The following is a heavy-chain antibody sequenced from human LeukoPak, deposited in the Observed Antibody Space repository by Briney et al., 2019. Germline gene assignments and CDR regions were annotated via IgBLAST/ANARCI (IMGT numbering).Heavy chain of an antibody. CDR1: GXXXXSYV. CDR3: ARELSPNDAFDI. Sequence: GGSLRLSCAASGXXXXSYVXTWVRXAXXXXXXXVSVISGSGGSTYYADSVKGRFTISRDNSKNTLYLQMNSLRAEDTAVYYCARELSPNDAFDIWGQGTMVTVSS. J-gene: IGHJ3*02. V-gene: IGHV3-23*01. CDR2: ISGSGGST.